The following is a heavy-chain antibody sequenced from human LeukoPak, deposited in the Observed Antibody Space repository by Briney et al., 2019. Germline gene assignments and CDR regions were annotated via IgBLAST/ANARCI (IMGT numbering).Heavy chain of an antibody. CDR2: IIPILGIA. Sequence: SVKVSCKASGGTFSSYAISWVRQAPGQGLEWMGRIIPILGIANYAQKFQGRVTITADKSTGTAYMELSSLRSEDTAVYYCATEATAMVSSRFLGNDYWGQGTLVTVSS. J-gene: IGHJ4*02. D-gene: IGHD5-18*01. CDR3: ATEATAMVSSRFLGNDY. V-gene: IGHV1-69*04. CDR1: GGTFSSYA.